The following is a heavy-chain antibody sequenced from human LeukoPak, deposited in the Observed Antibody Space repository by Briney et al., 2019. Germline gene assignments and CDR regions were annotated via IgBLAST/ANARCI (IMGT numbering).Heavy chain of an antibody. CDR1: GGSISSGGYS. Sequence: SETLSLTCAVSGGSISSGGYSWSWIRQPPGKGLEWIGYIYHSGSTYCNPSLKSRVTISVDRSKNQFSLKLSSVTAADTAVYYCARGGYVWGSYRYHNWFDPWGQGTLVTVSS. V-gene: IGHV4-30-2*01. D-gene: IGHD3-16*02. CDR3: ARGGYVWGSYRYHNWFDP. J-gene: IGHJ5*02. CDR2: IYHSGST.